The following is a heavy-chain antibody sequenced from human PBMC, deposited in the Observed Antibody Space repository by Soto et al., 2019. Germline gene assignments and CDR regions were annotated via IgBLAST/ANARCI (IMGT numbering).Heavy chain of an antibody. CDR1: GFTFSSYG. Sequence: GGSLRLSCAVSGFTFSSYGMHWVRQAPGKGLEWVAVISYDGSNKYYADSVKGRFTISRDNSKNTLYLQMNSLRAEDTAVYYCAKVVGPGIAVAVLDYWGQGTLVIVSS. J-gene: IGHJ4*02. D-gene: IGHD6-19*01. CDR2: ISYDGSNK. CDR3: AKVVGPGIAVAVLDY. V-gene: IGHV3-30*18.